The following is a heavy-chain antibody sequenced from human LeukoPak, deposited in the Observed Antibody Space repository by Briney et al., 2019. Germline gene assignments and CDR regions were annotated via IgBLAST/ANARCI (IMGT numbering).Heavy chain of an antibody. CDR3: ARDRPTVVTSAARGYYYYMDV. CDR1: GYTFTGYY. V-gene: IGHV1-2*02. J-gene: IGHJ6*03. Sequence: ASVKVSCKASGYTFTGYYMHWVRQAPGQGLEWMGWINPNSGGTNYAQKFQGRVTMTRDTSISTAYMGLSRLRSDDTAVYYCARDRPTVVTSAARGYYYYMDVWGKGTTVTISS. D-gene: IGHD4-23*01. CDR2: INPNSGGT.